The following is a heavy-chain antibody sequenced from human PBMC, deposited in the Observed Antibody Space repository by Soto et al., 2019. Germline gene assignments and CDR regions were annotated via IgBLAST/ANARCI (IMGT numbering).Heavy chain of an antibody. CDR2: IYYSGST. Sequence: SETLSLTCTVSGGSISSYYWSWIRQPPGKGLEWIGYIYYSGSTNCNPSLKSRVTISVDTSKNQFALKLSSVTAADTAVYYCARGLYGGPADYWGQGTLVTVSS. D-gene: IGHD5-12*01. CDR3: ARGLYGGPADY. CDR1: GGSISSYY. J-gene: IGHJ4*02. V-gene: IGHV4-59*01.